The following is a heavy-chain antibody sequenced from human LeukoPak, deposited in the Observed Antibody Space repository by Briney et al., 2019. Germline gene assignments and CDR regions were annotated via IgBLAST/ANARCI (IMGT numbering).Heavy chain of an antibody. J-gene: IGHJ4*02. Sequence: GGSLRLSCAASGFTFSTYSMKWVRQAPGKGLGWVSYISSSSSTIYYADSVKGRFTISRDNAKNSLYLQMNSLRAEDTAVYYCAKGMGYESGWPNWGQGTLVTVSS. CDR3: AKGMGYESGWPN. CDR1: GFTFSTYS. CDR2: ISSSSSTI. D-gene: IGHD6-19*01. V-gene: IGHV3-48*01.